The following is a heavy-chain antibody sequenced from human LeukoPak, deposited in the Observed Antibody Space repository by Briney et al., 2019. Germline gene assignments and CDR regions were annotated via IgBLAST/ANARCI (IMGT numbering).Heavy chain of an antibody. CDR1: GGSFSGYY. CDR3: ATPLYYDSSGEYRI. V-gene: IGHV4-39*01. J-gene: IGHJ4*02. D-gene: IGHD3-22*01. Sequence: SETLSLTCAVYGGSFSGYYWGWIRQPPGKGLEWIGSIYYSGSTYYNPSLKSRVTISVDTSKNQFSLKLSSVTAADTAVYYCATPLYYDSSGEYRIWGQGTLVTVSS. CDR2: IYYSGST.